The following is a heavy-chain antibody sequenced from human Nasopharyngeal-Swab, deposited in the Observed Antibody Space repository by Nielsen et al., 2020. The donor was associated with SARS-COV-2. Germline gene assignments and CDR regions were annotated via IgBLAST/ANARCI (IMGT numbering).Heavy chain of an antibody. J-gene: IGHJ4*02. V-gene: IGHV4-31*02. Sequence: RQAPGKGLEWIGYIYYSGSTYYNPSLKSRVTISVDTSKNQFPLKLSSVTAADTAVYYCARARRNFVVVSAFDYWGQGTLVTVSS. CDR3: ARARRNFVVVSAFDY. D-gene: IGHD2-21*02. CDR2: IYYSGST.